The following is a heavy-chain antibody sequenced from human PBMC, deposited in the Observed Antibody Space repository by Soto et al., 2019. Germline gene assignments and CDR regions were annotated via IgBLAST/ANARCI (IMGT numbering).Heavy chain of an antibody. CDR3: TRAPVVRGLMNY. Sequence: EVQLVESGGGLVKPGGSLRVSCVASGFTFSSYTMNWVRQAPGKGLEWVSSISSSNNYIYYADSVKGRFTISRDNAKNSLYLQMNSLRAEDTAVYYCTRAPVVRGLMNYWGQGTLVTVSS. J-gene: IGHJ4*02. V-gene: IGHV3-21*01. CDR2: ISSSNNYI. CDR1: GFTFSSYT. D-gene: IGHD3-10*01.